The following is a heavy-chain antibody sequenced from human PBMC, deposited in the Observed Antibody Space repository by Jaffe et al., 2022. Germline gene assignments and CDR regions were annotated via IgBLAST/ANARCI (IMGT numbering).Heavy chain of an antibody. D-gene: IGHD3-10*01. Sequence: EVQLLESGGGLVQPGGSLRLSCAASGFIFSSYAMNWVRQAPGKGLEWVSTISGSGGNTFYADSLKGRFTISRDNSKNTLYLQMNSLRAEDTAVYYCAKDLFINYGSGSYLIGWFDPWGQGTLVTVSS. V-gene: IGHV3-23*01. CDR2: ISGSGGNT. J-gene: IGHJ5*02. CDR3: AKDLFINYGSGSYLIGWFDP. CDR1: GFIFSSYA.